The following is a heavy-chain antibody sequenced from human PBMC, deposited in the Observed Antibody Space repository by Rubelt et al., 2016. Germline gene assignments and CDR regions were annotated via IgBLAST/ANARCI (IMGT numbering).Heavy chain of an antibody. Sequence: QVTLRESGPALVKPTQTLTLTCTFSGFSLSTSGMCVSWIRQPPGKALEWLALIDWDDDKYYSTSLKTRLTISKDTSKNPVVLTMTNMDPVDAATYYGARIAVAGTGFDYWGQGTLVTVSS. J-gene: IGHJ4*02. CDR1: GFSLSTSGMC. CDR3: ARIAVAGTGFDY. D-gene: IGHD6-19*01. V-gene: IGHV2-70*01. CDR2: IDWDDDK.